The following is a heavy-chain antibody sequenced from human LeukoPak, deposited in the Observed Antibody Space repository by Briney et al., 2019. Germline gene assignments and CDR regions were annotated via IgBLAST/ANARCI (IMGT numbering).Heavy chain of an antibody. CDR3: TTGGNMVRGVFYWFDP. J-gene: IGHJ5*02. CDR1: AFTFSNAW. CDR2: IKSKTDGGTT. V-gene: IGHV3-15*01. D-gene: IGHD3-10*01. Sequence: GGSLRLSRAASAFTFSNAWMSWVRQAPGKGLDWVGRIKSKTDGGTTDYAAPVKGRFTISRDDSKNTLYLQMNSLKTEDTAVYYCTTGGNMVRGVFYWFDPWGQGTLVTVSS.